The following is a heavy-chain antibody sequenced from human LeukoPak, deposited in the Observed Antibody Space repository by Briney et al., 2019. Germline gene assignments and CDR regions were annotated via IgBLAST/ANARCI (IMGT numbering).Heavy chain of an antibody. J-gene: IGHJ5*02. Sequence: ASVTVSYKSSVYSLTNYDINRVRQATRQGLEGMGWMKPKSGETCYAQKFQGRAIMTRDTSTNTAYRELRSLTSEDTAVYYCARDYGGNSGWFDPWGQGTVVTVSS. V-gene: IGHV1-8*01. CDR3: ARDYGGNSGWFDP. D-gene: IGHD4-23*01. CDR2: MKPKSGET. CDR1: VYSLTNYD.